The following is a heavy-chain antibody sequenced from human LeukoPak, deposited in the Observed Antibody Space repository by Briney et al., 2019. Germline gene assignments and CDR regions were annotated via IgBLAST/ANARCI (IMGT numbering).Heavy chain of an antibody. CDR3: ARVSGYDWESFYDY. J-gene: IGHJ4*02. V-gene: IGHV4-59*01. CDR1: GGSISTYY. D-gene: IGHD5-12*01. Sequence: PSETLSLTCTVSGGSISTYYWTWIRQPPGKGLEWIGYIYYSGSTNYNPSLKSRVTISVDTSKNQFSLRLSSVTAADTAVYYCARVSGYDWESFYDYWGQGTLVTVSS. CDR2: IYYSGST.